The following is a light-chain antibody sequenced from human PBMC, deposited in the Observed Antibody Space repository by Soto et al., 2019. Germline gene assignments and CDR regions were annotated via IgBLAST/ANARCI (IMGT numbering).Light chain of an antibody. V-gene: IGLV2-14*01. CDR2: EVT. CDR3: NSYTSSSTPV. Sequence: QSALTQPASVSGSPGQSITISCTGTSSDVGGYNYVSWYQQHPGKAPKLMIYEVTNRPSGVSNRFSGSKSGNTASLTISGLQPEDEADYYCNSYTSSSTPVFGGGTKLTVL. J-gene: IGLJ3*02. CDR1: SSDVGGYNY.